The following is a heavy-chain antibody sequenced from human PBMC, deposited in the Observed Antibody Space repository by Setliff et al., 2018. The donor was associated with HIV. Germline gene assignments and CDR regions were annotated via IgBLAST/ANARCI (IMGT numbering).Heavy chain of an antibody. CDR1: GFTFSNYW. D-gene: IGHD2-15*01. CDR2: IKKDGGEI. CDR3: ARSQGIGNYHMDV. Sequence: LRLSCATSGFTFSNYWMDWVRQAPGKGLEWVATIKKDGGEIYYVDSVKGRFTISRDNAENSLFLQLDSLRDEDTAVYYCARSQGIGNYHMDVWGTGTTVTVSS. V-gene: IGHV3-7*01. J-gene: IGHJ6*03.